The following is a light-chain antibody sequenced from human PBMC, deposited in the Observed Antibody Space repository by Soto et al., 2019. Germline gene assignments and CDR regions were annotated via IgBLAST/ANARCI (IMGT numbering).Light chain of an antibody. CDR2: GAS. V-gene: IGKV3-20*01. CDR3: QQYGSSPRT. Sequence: IVLTQSPATLSLSPGERATLYCRASQSLINFVAWYQHKPGQPPRLLIYGASGRATGIPDRFSGSGSGTDFTLTISRLDPEDFAAYFCQQYGSSPRTFGQGTKVDIK. J-gene: IGKJ1*01. CDR1: QSLINF.